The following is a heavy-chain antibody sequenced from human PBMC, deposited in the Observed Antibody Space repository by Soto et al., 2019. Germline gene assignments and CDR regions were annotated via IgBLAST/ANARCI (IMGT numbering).Heavy chain of an antibody. J-gene: IGHJ4*02. D-gene: IGHD6-13*01. CDR1: PLIVTRNY. CDR3: ARETNSSFDY. Sequence: GGSLRLSCAASPLIVTRNYMNWVRQAPGKELEWVSVIYTGGTTYYADSVKGRFTISRDNSKNTVYLQMNSLRAEDTAVYYCARETNSSFDYWGQGP. CDR2: IYTGGTT. V-gene: IGHV3-53*01.